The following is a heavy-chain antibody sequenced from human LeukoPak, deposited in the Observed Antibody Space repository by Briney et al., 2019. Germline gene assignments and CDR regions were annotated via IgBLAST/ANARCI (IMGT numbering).Heavy chain of an antibody. Sequence: GGSLRLSCAASGFTFSSYSMNWVRQAPGKGLEWGSYISVSSSTIYYADSVKGRFTISRDNGKNTLYLQMNSLRAEDTAVYYCARGSTYYDSSGQVPFDYWGQGTLVTVSS. V-gene: IGHV3-48*01. CDR1: GFTFSSYS. D-gene: IGHD3-22*01. CDR3: ARGSTYYDSSGQVPFDY. CDR2: ISVSSSTI. J-gene: IGHJ4*02.